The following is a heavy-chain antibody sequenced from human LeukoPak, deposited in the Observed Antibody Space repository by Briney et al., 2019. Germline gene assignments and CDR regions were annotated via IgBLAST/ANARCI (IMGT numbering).Heavy chain of an antibody. CDR1: GFNFNTNA. D-gene: IGHD4-23*01. V-gene: IGHV3-23*01. Sequence: GGSLRLSCTASGFNFNTNAMTWVRQAPGKGLECVSAITAGSDATYYADSVKGRFTISRDNARSSLYLQMNSLRVEDTAVYYCAKDRIGGALESWGQGTLATVSS. CDR3: AKDRIGGALES. CDR2: ITAGSDAT. J-gene: IGHJ5*02.